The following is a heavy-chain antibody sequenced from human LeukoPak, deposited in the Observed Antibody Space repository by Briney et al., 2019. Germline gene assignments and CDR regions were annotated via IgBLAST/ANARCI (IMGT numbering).Heavy chain of an antibody. V-gene: IGHV1-46*01. CDR1: GYTFTNYY. CDR3: ARDHSGSQHWFDP. D-gene: IGHD1-26*01. J-gene: IGHJ5*02. CDR2: LNPSAGST. Sequence: ASVKVSCKASGYTFTNYYMHWVRQAPGQGLEWMGVLNPSAGSTSYAQKFQGRVIMTSDTSTSTVYMELSSLTSEDTAVYYCARDHSGSQHWFDPWGQGTLVTVSS.